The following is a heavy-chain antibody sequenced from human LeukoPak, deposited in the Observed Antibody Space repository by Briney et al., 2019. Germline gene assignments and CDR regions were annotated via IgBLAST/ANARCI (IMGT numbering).Heavy chain of an antibody. CDR1: GFTFSSYW. D-gene: IGHD3-10*01. V-gene: IGHV3-7*03. Sequence: GGSLRLSCAASGFTFSSYWMSWVRQAPGKGLERVANIKQDGSEKYYVDSVKGRFTISRDNAKNSLYLQMNSLRAEDTAVYYCARDYYGSGSYYPPFDPWGQGTLVTVSS. CDR2: IKQDGSEK. CDR3: ARDYYGSGSYYPPFDP. J-gene: IGHJ5*02.